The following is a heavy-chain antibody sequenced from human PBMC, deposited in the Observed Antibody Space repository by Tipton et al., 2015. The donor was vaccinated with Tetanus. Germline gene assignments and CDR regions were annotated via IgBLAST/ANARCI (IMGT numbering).Heavy chain of an antibody. J-gene: IGHJ5*02. D-gene: IGHD2-15*01. V-gene: IGHV4-39*01. CDR3: ARQADNWFDP. CDR1: GGSLFSGSFY. Sequence: TLSLTCSVSGGSLFSGSFYWAWIRQPPGKGLEWIGNIYYNGNTYYLSSLESRVTISADTSKNQFSLSLRSVTAADTAVYYCARQADNWFDPWGQGTLVTVSS. CDR2: IYYNGNT.